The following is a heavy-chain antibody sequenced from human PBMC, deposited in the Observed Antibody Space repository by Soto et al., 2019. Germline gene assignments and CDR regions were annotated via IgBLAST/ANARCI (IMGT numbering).Heavy chain of an antibody. CDR2: IYYSGST. D-gene: IGHD3-22*01. CDR3: AGGGSIVVATRRLMDV. CDR1: GGSISSGGYS. V-gene: IGHV4-31*03. J-gene: IGHJ6*03. Sequence: SETLSLTCTVSGGSISSGGYSWSWIRQHPGKGLEWIGYIYYSGSTYYNPSLKSRVTISIDTQKNQFSLKLSSVTAADTAFYYFAGGGSIVVATRRLMDVWGKGTTVTVSS.